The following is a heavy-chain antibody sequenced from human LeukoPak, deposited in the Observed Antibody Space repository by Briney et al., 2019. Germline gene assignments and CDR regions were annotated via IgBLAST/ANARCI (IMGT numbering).Heavy chain of an antibody. V-gene: IGHV1-2*02. CDR1: GYTFTGYY. CDR2: INPNSGGT. J-gene: IGHJ4*02. CDR3: ARVRPRGSYFDY. D-gene: IGHD1-26*01. Sequence: ASVKVSCTASGYTFTGYYMHWVRQAPGQGLEWMGWINPNSGGTNYAQKFQGRVTMTRDTSISTAYMEPSRLRSDDTAVYYCARVRPRGSYFDYWGQGTLVTVSS.